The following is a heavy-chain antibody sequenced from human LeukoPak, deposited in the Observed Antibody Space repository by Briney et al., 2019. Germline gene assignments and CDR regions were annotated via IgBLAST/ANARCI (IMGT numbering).Heavy chain of an antibody. CDR1: GSTFSSYA. CDR3: AKEYCSSTSCYPEDNWFDP. D-gene: IGHD2-2*01. J-gene: IGHJ5*02. CDR2: ISGSGGST. Sequence: GGSLRLSCAASGSTFSSYAMSWVRQAPGKGLEWVSAISGSGGSTYYADSVKGRFTISRDNSKNTLYLQMNSLRAEDTAVYYCAKEYCSSTSCYPEDNWFDPWGQGTLVTVSS. V-gene: IGHV3-23*01.